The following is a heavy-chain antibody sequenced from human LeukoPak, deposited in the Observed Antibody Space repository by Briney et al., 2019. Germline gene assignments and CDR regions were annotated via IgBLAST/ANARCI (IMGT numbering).Heavy chain of an antibody. J-gene: IGHJ5*02. CDR1: GFTFSNYA. V-gene: IGHV3-23*01. CDR2: ITNSGTNT. D-gene: IGHD3-10*01. CDR3: AGRLRFGELPT. Sequence: GGSLRLSCAASGFTFSNYAMNWVRQAPGKGLEWVSSITNSGTNTHCADSVKGRFTISRDNSKNTLFLQMNSLRAEDTAIYYCAGRLRFGELPTWGQGTLVTVSS.